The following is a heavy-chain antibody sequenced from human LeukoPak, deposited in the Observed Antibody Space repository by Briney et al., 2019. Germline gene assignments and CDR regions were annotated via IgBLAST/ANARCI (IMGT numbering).Heavy chain of an antibody. Sequence: GGSLRLSCAASGFTFSSYEMNWVRQAPGKGLEWVSAISGSGGSTYYADSVKGRFTISRDNSKNTLYLQMNSLRAEDTAVYYCAKDLFTMVREPFDPWGQGTLVTVSS. V-gene: IGHV3-23*01. D-gene: IGHD3-10*01. J-gene: IGHJ5*02. CDR2: ISGSGGST. CDR1: GFTFSSYE. CDR3: AKDLFTMVREPFDP.